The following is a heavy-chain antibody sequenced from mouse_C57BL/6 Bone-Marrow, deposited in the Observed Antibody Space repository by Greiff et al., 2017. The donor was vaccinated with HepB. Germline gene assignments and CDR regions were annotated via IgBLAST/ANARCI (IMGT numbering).Heavy chain of an antibody. CDR3: VRQLRNYAMDY. CDR2: IHPNSGST. V-gene: IGHV1-64*01. J-gene: IGHJ4*01. D-gene: IGHD3-2*02. Sequence: QVQLQQPGAELVKPGASVKLSFKASGYTFTSYWMHWVKQRPGQGLEWIGMIHPNSGSTNYNEKFKSKATLTVDKSSSTAYMQLSSLTSEDSAVYYCVRQLRNYAMDYWGQGTSVTVSS. CDR1: GYTFTSYW.